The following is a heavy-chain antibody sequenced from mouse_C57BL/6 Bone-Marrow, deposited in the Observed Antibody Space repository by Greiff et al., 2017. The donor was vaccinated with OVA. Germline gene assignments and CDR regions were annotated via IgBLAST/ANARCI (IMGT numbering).Heavy chain of an antibody. D-gene: IGHD1-2*01. V-gene: IGHV1-82*01. J-gene: IGHJ2*01. Sequence: QVQLQQSGPELVKPGASVKISCKASGYAFSSSWMNWVKQRPGKGLEWIGRIYPGDGDTNYNGKFKGTATLTADKSSSTAYMQLSSLTSEDSAVYFCARSLGQKGYFDYWGQGTTLTVSS. CDR1: GYAFSSSW. CDR2: IYPGDGDT. CDR3: ARSLGQKGYFDY.